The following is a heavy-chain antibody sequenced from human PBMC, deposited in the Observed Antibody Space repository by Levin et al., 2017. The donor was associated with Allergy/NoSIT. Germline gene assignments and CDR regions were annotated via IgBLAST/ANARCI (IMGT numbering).Heavy chain of an antibody. V-gene: IGHV3-7*03. Sequence: ETLSLTCEASGFTFSNHWMTWVRHTPGKGLEWVANIKEDGSEKYYAESVTGRFTVSRDNANNTLYLQMKYLAADDTAVYYCATYGGVVPASDCWGQGTLVTVSS. J-gene: IGHJ4*02. D-gene: IGHD3-3*01. CDR3: ATYGGVVPASDC. CDR2: IKEDGSEK. CDR1: GFTFSNHW.